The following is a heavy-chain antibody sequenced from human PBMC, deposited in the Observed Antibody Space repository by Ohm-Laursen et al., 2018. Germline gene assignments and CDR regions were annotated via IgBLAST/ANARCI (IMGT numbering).Heavy chain of an antibody. Sequence: SLRLSCAASGFTLSSYDMNWVRQAPGKGLEWISYISETGSHIYDADSMRGRFTVARDNAKNLLYLQLNSLRVEDTAVYYCARLGNTDWRYFLDYWGQGTLVTVSS. J-gene: IGHJ4*02. V-gene: IGHV3-21*01. D-gene: IGHD4-23*01. CDR3: ARLGNTDWRYFLDY. CDR1: GFTLSSYD. CDR2: ISETGSHI.